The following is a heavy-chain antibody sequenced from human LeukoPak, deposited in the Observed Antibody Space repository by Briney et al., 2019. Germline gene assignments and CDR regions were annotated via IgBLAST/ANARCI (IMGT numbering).Heavy chain of an antibody. CDR3: ARDPSLSGSWSGAFDI. D-gene: IGHD6-13*01. V-gene: IGHV4-61*02. J-gene: IGHJ3*02. Sequence: SQTLSLTCTVSGGSISSGSYYWSWIRQPAGKGLEWIGRIYTSGAPTTTPSLKSRVTISVDTSKNQFSLKLSSVTAADTAVYYCARDPSLSGSWSGAFDIWGQGTMVTVSS. CDR1: GGSISSGSYY. CDR2: IYTSGAP.